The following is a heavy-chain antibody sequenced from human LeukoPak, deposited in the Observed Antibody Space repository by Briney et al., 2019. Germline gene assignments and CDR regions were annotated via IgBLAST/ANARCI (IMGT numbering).Heavy chain of an antibody. CDR3: ASEMVRLGELSRDY. CDR2: ISSSSSYI. D-gene: IGHD3-16*02. Sequence: GGSLRLSCAASGFTISTYSMNWVRQAPGKGLEWVSSISSSSSYIYYADSVKGRFTISRDNAKNSLYLQMNSLRAEDTAVYYCASEMVRLGELSRDYWGQGTLVTVSS. CDR1: GFTISTYS. V-gene: IGHV3-21*01. J-gene: IGHJ4*02.